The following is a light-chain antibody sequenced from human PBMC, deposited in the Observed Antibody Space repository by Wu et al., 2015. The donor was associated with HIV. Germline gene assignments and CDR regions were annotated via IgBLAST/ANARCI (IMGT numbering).Light chain of an antibody. V-gene: IGKV3-20*01. J-gene: IGKJ4*01. CDR3: QQYEASPLT. Sequence: EIVLTQSPGTLSLSPGERATLSCRASQNINSYSLAWYQQKPGQAPRLLVYIASSRATGVPDRFRGSGSGTDFTLTISRLEPEDFAVYYCQQYEASPLTFGGGTKVEIK. CDR2: IAS. CDR1: QNINSYS.